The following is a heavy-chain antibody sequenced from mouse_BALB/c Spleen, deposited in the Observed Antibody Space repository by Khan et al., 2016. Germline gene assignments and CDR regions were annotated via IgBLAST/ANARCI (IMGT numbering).Heavy chain of an antibody. Sequence: AQLKQSGPELVKPGASVKISCKASGYTFTDYNMHWVKQSHGKSLEWIGYIYPYNGGTGYNQKFKSKATLTVDNSSSTAYMEHRSLTSEDTAVNYGARGGDSGGSSFAYWGQGTLVTVSA. CDR2: IYPYNGGT. J-gene: IGHJ3*01. D-gene: IGHD1-1*02. V-gene: IGHV1S29*02. CDR3: ARGGDSGGSSFAY. CDR1: GYTFTDYN.